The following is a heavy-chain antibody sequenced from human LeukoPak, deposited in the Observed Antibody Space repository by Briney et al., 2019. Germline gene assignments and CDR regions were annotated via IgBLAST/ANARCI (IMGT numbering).Heavy chain of an antibody. CDR2: IYSAGSGGSS. Sequence: GGSLRLSCAASGLTFSSNYMSWVRQAPGKGLEWVSVIYSAGSGGSSYYADSVKGRFTVSRDNSDNTLYLQMNSLRAEDTAVYYCARVDKLVLDFDPWGQGTLVTVSS. V-gene: IGHV3-53*01. D-gene: IGHD1-1*01. CDR3: ARVDKLVLDFDP. J-gene: IGHJ5*02. CDR1: GLTFSSNY.